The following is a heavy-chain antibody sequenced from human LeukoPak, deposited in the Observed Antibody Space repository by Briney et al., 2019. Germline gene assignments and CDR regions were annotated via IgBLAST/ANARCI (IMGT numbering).Heavy chain of an antibody. CDR1: GYTLTELS. V-gene: IGHV1-69*13. D-gene: IGHD3-16*02. CDR3: AREEAGYDYVWGSYRTNNVYSWFDP. J-gene: IGHJ5*02. Sequence: ASVKVSCKVSGYTLTELSMHWVRQAPGQGLEWMGGIIPIFGTANYAQKFQGRVTITADESTSTAYMELSSLRSEDTAVYYCAREEAGYDYVWGSYRTNNVYSWFDPWGQGTLVTVSS. CDR2: IIPIFGTA.